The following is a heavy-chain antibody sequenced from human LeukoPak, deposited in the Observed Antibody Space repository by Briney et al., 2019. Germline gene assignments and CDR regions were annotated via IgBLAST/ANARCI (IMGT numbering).Heavy chain of an antibody. D-gene: IGHD3-10*01. Sequence: ESGPTLVKPTQTLTLTCMFSGFSLSTSGVGVAWIRQPPGKALEWLALIYWDDDKRYRPSLKGRLTIIKDPSKDQVVLTMTNMDPVDTATYYCAYRNNMVRGVIRKAGGAFDIWGQGTMVTVSS. V-gene: IGHV2-5*02. CDR1: GFSLSTSGVG. J-gene: IGHJ3*02. CDR3: AYRNNMVRGVIRKAGGAFDI. CDR2: IYWDDDK.